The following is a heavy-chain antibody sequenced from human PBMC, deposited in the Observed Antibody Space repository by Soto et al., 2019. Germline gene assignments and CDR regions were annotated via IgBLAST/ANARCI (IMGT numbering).Heavy chain of an antibody. CDR1: GFTFSSYG. J-gene: IGHJ4*02. D-gene: IGHD3-22*01. CDR3: AKVFHDSSGSDY. V-gene: IGHV3-30*18. Sequence: PGGSLRLSCAASGFTFSSYGMHWVRQAPGKGLEWVAVISYDGSNKYYADSVKGRFTISRDNSKNTLYLQMNSLRAEDTAVYYCAKVFHDSSGSDYWGQVTMVTGSS. CDR2: ISYDGSNK.